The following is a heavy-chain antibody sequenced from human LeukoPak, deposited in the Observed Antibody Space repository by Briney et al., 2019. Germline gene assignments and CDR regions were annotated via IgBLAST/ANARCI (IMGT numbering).Heavy chain of an antibody. V-gene: IGHV3-23*01. CDR2: ISGTGGST. CDR1: GFTFSSYA. J-gene: IGHJ4*02. Sequence: GGSLRLSCAASGFTFSSYAMSWVRQAPGKGLEWVSTISGTGGSTSYADSVKGRFTISRDNSKNTPYLQMNSLSAEDTAVYYCAEDWAGYFPYWGQGTLVTVSS. CDR3: AEDWAGYFPY. D-gene: IGHD3/OR15-3a*01.